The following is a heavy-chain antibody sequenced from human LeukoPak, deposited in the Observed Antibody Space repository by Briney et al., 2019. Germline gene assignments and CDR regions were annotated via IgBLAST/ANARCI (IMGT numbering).Heavy chain of an antibody. J-gene: IGHJ4*02. V-gene: IGHV3-66*01. CDR2: MYSVGST. Sequence: GGSLRLSCAASGFTISANFMSWVRRAPGKGLEWVSIMYSVGSTFYADSVKGRFTISRDPSKNSLDLQMDSLRVDDTAVYYCARDLSGYSYGFGGDLWGQGTLVTVSS. CDR3: ARDLSGYSYGFGGDL. D-gene: IGHD5-18*01. CDR1: GFTISANF.